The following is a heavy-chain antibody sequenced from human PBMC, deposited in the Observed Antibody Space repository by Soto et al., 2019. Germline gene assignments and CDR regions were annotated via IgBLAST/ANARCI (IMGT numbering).Heavy chain of an antibody. V-gene: IGHV4-30-2*01. CDR2: IYHSGST. CDR3: ARGMTTVTTFDY. J-gene: IGHJ4*02. D-gene: IGHD4-17*01. CDR1: GCSISSGGYS. Sequence: QLQLQESGSGLVKPSQTLSLTCAVSGCSISSGGYSWSWIRQPPGKGLEWIGYIYHSGSTYYNPSLKSRVTLPVDRSKNQIALKLSSVTAADTAVYYCARGMTTVTTFDYWDQGTLVTVSS.